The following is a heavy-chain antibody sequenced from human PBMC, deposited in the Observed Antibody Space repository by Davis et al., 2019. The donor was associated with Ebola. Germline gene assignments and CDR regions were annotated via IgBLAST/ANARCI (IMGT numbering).Heavy chain of an antibody. CDR3: ARDGLAAGGVTMKCLDY. CDR1: GFTFRNYA. V-gene: IGHV3-30*14. D-gene: IGHD3-22*01. CDR2: IAYDGTTQ. Sequence: PGGSLRLSCAASGFTFRNYAIHWVRQAPGKGLEWVAVIAYDGTTQYYADSVKGRFTISSDNSNNTLYPQMNSLRDEDTAVYYCARDGLAAGGVTMKCLDYWGQGIPVTVSS. J-gene: IGHJ4*02.